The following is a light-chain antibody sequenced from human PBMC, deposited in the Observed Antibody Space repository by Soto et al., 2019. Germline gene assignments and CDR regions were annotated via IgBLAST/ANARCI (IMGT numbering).Light chain of an antibody. CDR3: LQDYNFPFT. Sequence: AIQMTQSPSSLSASVGDRVTITCRASQAIRNDLGWYQQKAGKAPKYLIYAASHLQTGVPSRFSGSGSGTDFTLTINSLQPEDFATYYCLQDYNFPFTFGGGTKVELK. J-gene: IGKJ4*01. CDR1: QAIRND. CDR2: AAS. V-gene: IGKV1-6*01.